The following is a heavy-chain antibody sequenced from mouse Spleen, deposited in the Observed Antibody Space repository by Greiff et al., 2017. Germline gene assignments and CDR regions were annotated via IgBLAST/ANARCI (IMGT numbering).Heavy chain of an antibody. CDR1: GFTFSSYA. V-gene: IGHV5-9*01. CDR2: ISSGGGNT. Sequence: EVMLVESGGGLVKRGGSLKLSCAASGFTFSSYAMSWVRQTPEKRLEWVATISSGGGNTYYPDSVKGRFTISRDNAKNTLYLQMSSLKSEDTAMYYCARHPSSYNYFDYWGQGTTLTVSS. D-gene: IGHD1-1*01. J-gene: IGHJ2*01. CDR3: ARHPSSYNYFDY.